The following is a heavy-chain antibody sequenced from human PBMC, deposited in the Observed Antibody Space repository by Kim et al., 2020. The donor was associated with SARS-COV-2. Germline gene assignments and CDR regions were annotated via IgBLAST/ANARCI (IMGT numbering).Heavy chain of an antibody. D-gene: IGHD3-3*01. J-gene: IGHJ5*02. Sequence: SETLSLTCAVYGGSFSGYYWSWIRQPPGKGLEWIGEINHSGSTNYNPSLKSRVTISVDTSKNQFSLKLSSVTAADTAVYYCARGITIFGVALYNWFDPWGQGTLVTVSS. CDR1: GGSFSGYY. V-gene: IGHV4-34*01. CDR3: ARGITIFGVALYNWFDP. CDR2: INHSGST.